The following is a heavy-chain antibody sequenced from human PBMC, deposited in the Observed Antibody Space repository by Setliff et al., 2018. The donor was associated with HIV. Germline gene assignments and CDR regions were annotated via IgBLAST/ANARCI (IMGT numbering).Heavy chain of an antibody. CDR3: ARKLRPGHGVDV. CDR1: GFTFSSHW. CDR2: INQDGSEK. V-gene: IGHV3-7*01. Sequence: GGSLRLSCAVSGFTFSSHWMVWVRQAPGKGLEWVANINQDGSEKNYVDSVKGRFTISRDNAKNSLFLQMNSLRAEDTAVYYCARKLRPGHGVDVWGQRTTVTVSS. J-gene: IGHJ6*02. D-gene: IGHD3-10*01.